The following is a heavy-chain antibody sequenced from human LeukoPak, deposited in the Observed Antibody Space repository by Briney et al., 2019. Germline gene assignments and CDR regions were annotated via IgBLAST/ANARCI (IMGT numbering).Heavy chain of an antibody. CDR3: ARIIVVVPAATNWFDP. J-gene: IGHJ5*02. D-gene: IGHD2-2*01. V-gene: IGHV4-39*01. Sequence: PSETLSLTCTVSGGSISSSSYYWGWIRQPPGKGLEWIGSIYYSGSTYYNPSLKSRVTISVDTSKNQFSLKLSSVTAADTAVYYCARIIVVVPAATNWFDPWGQGTLVTVS. CDR1: GGSISSSSYY. CDR2: IYYSGST.